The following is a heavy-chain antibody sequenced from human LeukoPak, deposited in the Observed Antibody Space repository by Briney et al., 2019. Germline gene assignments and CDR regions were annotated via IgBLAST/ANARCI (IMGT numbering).Heavy chain of an antibody. Sequence: MPSETLSLTCTVSGGSISSGTYYWGWIRQPPGKGLEWIGTIHYSGSTYYNPSLKSRVTISVDTSKNQFSLKLSSVTAADTAVYYCARYLRGDWDAFDIWGQGTMVTVSS. CDR3: ARYLRGDWDAFDI. CDR1: GGSISSGTYY. V-gene: IGHV4-39*07. CDR2: IHYSGST. D-gene: IGHD2-21*02. J-gene: IGHJ3*02.